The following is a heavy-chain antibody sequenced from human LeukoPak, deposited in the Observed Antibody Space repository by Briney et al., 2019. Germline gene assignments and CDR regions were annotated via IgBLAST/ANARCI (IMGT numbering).Heavy chain of an antibody. D-gene: IGHD3-10*01. CDR3: AGGSGTYSPDY. Sequence: GGSLRLSCAASGFTFSRYDMHWVRQAPGKGLEYVSGVTRNGDRTFYAKSVKGRFTISRDNSKNTLYLQMGSQRAKDMAVYYCAGGSGTYSPDYWGQGTLVTVSS. J-gene: IGHJ4*02. V-gene: IGHV3-64*01. CDR1: GFTFSRYD. CDR2: VTRNGDRT.